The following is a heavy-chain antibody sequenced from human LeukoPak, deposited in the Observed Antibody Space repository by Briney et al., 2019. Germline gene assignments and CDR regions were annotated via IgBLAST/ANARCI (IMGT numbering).Heavy chain of an antibody. D-gene: IGHD4-11*01. Sequence: GGSLRLSCAASGFTFSSYGMHWVRQAPGKGLEWVAFIRYDGSNKYYADSVKGRFTISRDNSKNTLYMQMNSQRAEHTAVYYCAAGLVTPLVSGYWGQGTLVTVSS. CDR1: GFTFSSYG. CDR3: AAGLVTPLVSGY. CDR2: IRYDGSNK. V-gene: IGHV3-30*02. J-gene: IGHJ4*02.